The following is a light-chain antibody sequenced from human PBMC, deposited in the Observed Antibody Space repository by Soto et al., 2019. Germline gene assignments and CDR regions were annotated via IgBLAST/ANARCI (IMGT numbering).Light chain of an antibody. CDR2: WAS. CDR3: QQYSSPPYT. CDR1: QSVLFNSNRKNY. V-gene: IGKV4-1*01. J-gene: IGKJ2*01. Sequence: DIVMTQSPESLAVSLGERATINCKSNQSVLFNSNRKNYLAWYQQKSGQPPGLILYWASARESGVTDRNRGRGSETVFTLTISSLQAEAVAVYYCQQYSSPPYTFGQGTKVEIK.